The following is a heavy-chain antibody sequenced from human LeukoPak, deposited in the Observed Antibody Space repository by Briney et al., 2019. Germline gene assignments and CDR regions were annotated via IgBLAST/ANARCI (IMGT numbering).Heavy chain of an antibody. J-gene: IGHJ6*02. CDR3: ARDRISSRYRYHGMDV. D-gene: IGHD6-13*01. CDR1: GFTFSNYE. CDR2: ISISGSTI. V-gene: IGHV3-48*03. Sequence: GGSLRLSCAASGFTFSNYEMNWVRQAPGKGLEWVSYISISGSTIYYADSVKGRFTISRDNAKNSLYLQMNSLRAEDTAVYYCARDRISSRYRYHGMDVWGQGTTVTVSS.